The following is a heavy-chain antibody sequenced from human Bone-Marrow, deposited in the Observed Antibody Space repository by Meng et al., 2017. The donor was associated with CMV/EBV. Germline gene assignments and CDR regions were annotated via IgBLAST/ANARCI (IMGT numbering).Heavy chain of an antibody. CDR2: ISWNGGSL. J-gene: IGHJ4*02. V-gene: IGHV3-20*04. CDR3: ARGRDGDFWSGYYRGYLEY. CDR1: GFRFDDFG. Sequence: GGSLRLSCATSGFRFDDFGMSWVRQVPGKGLEWVSGISWNGGSLGYADSVKGRFTISRDNAKNSMYLQMNSLRAEDTAFYYCARGRDGDFWSGYYRGYLEYWGRGTLVTVSS. D-gene: IGHD3-3*01.